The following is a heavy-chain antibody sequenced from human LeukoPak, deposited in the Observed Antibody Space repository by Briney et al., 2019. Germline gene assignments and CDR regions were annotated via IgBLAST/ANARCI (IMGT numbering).Heavy chain of an antibody. CDR1: GYTFTGYY. D-gene: IGHD3-9*01. CDR2: INPNSGGT. J-gene: IGHJ4*02. V-gene: IGHV1-2*02. CDR3: ARTNAAYYDILTTGGPDY. Sequence: ASVKVSCKASGYTFTGYYMHWVRQAPGQGLEWMGWINPNSGGTNYAQKFQGRVTMTRDTSIGTAYMELSRLRSDDTAVYYCARTNAAYYDILTTGGPDYWGQGTLVTVSS.